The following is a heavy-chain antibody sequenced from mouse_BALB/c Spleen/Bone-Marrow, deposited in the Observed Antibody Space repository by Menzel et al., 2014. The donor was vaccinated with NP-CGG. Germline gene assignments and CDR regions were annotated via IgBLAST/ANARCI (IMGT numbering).Heavy chain of an antibody. CDR3: ARRYFDV. CDR1: GYTFTSYW. Sequence: LVKPGASVKLSCKASGYTFTSYWINWIKQRPGQGLEWIGRIAPGSGSTYYNEMFKGKATLTVDTSSSTAYIQLSSLSAEDSAAYFCARRYFDVWGAGTTVTVSS. J-gene: IGHJ1*01. V-gene: IGHV1S41*01. CDR2: IAPGSGST.